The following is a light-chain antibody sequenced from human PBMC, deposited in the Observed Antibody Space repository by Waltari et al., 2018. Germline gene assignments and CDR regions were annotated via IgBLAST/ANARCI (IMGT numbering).Light chain of an antibody. CDR2: WAS. J-gene: IGKJ1*01. CDR1: QNVLYSSNNKTY. V-gene: IGKV4-1*01. Sequence: DIVMTQSPDSLAVSLGERATIHCKSSQNVLYSSNNKTYLAWYQQKPGQPPKLLIYWASTRESGVPDRFSGSGSGTDFTLTISSLQAEDVAVYYCQQYYGTPPTFGQGTKVEIK. CDR3: QQYYGTPPT.